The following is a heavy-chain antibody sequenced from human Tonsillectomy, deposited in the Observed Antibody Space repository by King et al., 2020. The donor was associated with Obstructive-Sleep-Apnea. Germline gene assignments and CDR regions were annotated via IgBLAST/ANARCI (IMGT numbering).Heavy chain of an antibody. CDR2: IWYDGSNK. CDR1: GFTFSSYG. D-gene: IGHD3-10*01. Sequence: VQLVESGGGVVQPGRSLRLSCAASGFTFSSYGMHWVRQAPGKGLEWVAVIWYDGSNKYYADPVKGRFTISRDNSKNTLYLQMNSLRAEDTAVYYCARDMGNYYYGSGSYYDYWGQGTLVTVSS. CDR3: ARDMGNYYYGSGSYYDY. V-gene: IGHV3-33*01. J-gene: IGHJ4*02.